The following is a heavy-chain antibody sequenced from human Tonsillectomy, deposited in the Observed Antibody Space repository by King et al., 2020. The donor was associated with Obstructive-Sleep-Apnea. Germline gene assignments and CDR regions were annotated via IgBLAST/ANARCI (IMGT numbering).Heavy chain of an antibody. CDR1: GYTFSAYF. CDR3: AVYWGSNWHGQIDF. J-gene: IGHJ4*02. CDR2: ITPNSGDT. V-gene: IGHV1-2*02. D-gene: IGHD1-1*01. Sequence: VQLVESGTEVKKPGASVKVSCKTSGYTFSAYFIYWVRQAPGQGLEWVGWITPNSGDTIYAPKFQGRVTLTRDTAISTAYLEVNRLTPDDTAVYYCAVYWGSNWHGQIDFWGQGTRVIVSS.